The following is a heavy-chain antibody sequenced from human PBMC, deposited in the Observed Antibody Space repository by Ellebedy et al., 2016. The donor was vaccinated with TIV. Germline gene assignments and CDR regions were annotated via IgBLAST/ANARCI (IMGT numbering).Heavy chain of an antibody. Sequence: GESLKISCAASGFIFSDYYMTWIRQAPGKGPEWVSYISGSGATIYYADSVEGRFTISRDNARDSLFLQMNSLRVEDTDVYYCARARGDLLTGYTPNYFSYYMDVWGKGTTVTVSS. CDR3: ARARGDLLTGYTPNYFSYYMDV. D-gene: IGHD3-9*01. V-gene: IGHV3-11*01. CDR2: ISGSGATI. J-gene: IGHJ6*03. CDR1: GFIFSDYY.